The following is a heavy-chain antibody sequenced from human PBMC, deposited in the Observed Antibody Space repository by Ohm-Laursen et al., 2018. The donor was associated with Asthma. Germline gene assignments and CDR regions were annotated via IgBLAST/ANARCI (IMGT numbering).Heavy chain of an antibody. CDR3: ARIGPEWELPGREYSLHH. J-gene: IGHJ1*01. CDR2: ISTASSFI. Sequence: SLRLSCAASGYTFSRYSIHWVRQIPGKGPEGVASISTASSFIYYADSVRGRFTTPRDNARNSVYLQMNSLRAEDTALYYCARIGPEWELPGREYSLHHWGEGTLVTVSS. CDR1: GYTFSRYS. V-gene: IGHV3-21*01. D-gene: IGHD1-26*01.